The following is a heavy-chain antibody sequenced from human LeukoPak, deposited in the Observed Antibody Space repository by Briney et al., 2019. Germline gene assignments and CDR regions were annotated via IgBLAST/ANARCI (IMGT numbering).Heavy chain of an antibody. J-gene: IGHJ4*02. CDR2: IRYDGSNK. D-gene: IGHD3-22*01. Sequence: GGSLRLSCAASGFNFRTYGMHWVRQAPGKGLDWVAFIRYDGSNKYYADSVKGRFTISRDNAKNSLYLQMNSLRAEDTAVYYCARDHATYYYDSSGYYDYWGQGTLVTVSS. V-gene: IGHV3-30*02. CDR1: GFNFRTYG. CDR3: ARDHATYYYDSSGYYDY.